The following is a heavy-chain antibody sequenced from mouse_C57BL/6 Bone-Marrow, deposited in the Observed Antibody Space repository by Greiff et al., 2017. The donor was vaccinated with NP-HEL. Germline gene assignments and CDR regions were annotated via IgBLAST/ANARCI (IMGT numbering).Heavy chain of an antibody. CDR2: FHPYNDDT. J-gene: IGHJ1*03. CDR3: ARRIYDYDEYFDV. D-gene: IGHD2-4*01. V-gene: IGHV1-47*01. CDR1: GYTFTTYP. Sequence: QVHVKQSGAELVKPGASVKMSCKASGYTFTTYPIEWMKQNHGKSLEWIGNFHPYNDDTKYNEKFKGKATLTVEKSSSTVYLELSRLTSDDSAVYYCARRIYDYDEYFDVWGTGTTVTVSS.